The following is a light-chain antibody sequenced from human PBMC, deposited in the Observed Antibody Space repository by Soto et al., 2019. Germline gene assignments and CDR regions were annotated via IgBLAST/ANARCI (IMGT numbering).Light chain of an antibody. CDR3: QQSYSTPHT. V-gene: IGKV1-39*01. Sequence: DIQMTQSPSSLSASIGDRVTITCRASQSISIYLNWYQQKPGKAPRLLIYAATSLQSGVPSRFSGGGSGADFTLTVSSLQPEDLETYYCQQSYSTPHTFGQGTKVEI. CDR1: QSISIY. CDR2: AAT. J-gene: IGKJ1*01.